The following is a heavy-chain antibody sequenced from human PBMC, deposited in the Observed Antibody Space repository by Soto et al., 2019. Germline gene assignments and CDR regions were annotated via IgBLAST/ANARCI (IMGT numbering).Heavy chain of an antibody. CDR2: IYKSTTT. J-gene: IGHJ5*01. V-gene: IGHV4-30-4*01. CDR1: GDSISTVDYF. CDR3: ARGRYCLTGRCFPNWFDS. D-gene: IGHD2-15*01. Sequence: QVHLLESGPGPVKPSQTLSLTCSVSGDSISTVDYFWAWIRQPPGQALEYIGYIYKSTTTYYNPSFESRVAISLDTSKSQFSLTVTSVTAADTAVYFCARGRYCLTGRCFPNWFDSWGQGTLVTVSS.